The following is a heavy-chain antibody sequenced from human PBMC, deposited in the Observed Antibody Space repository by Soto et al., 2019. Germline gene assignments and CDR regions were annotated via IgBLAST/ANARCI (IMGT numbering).Heavy chain of an antibody. V-gene: IGHV4-34*01. CDR2: INHSGST. D-gene: IGHD3-16*01. CDR1: GGSFSGYY. Sequence: QVQLQQWGAGLLKPSETLSLTCAVYGGSFSGYYWSWIRQPPGKGLEWIGEINHSGSTNYNPSLKSRVTISVDTSKNQFSLKLSSVTAADTAVYYCARAWGGVPDYWVQGTLVTVSS. J-gene: IGHJ4*02. CDR3: ARAWGGVPDY.